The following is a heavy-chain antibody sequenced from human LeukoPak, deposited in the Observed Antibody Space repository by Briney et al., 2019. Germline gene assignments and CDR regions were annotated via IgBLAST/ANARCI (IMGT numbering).Heavy chain of an antibody. D-gene: IGHD6-19*01. J-gene: IGHJ6*03. CDR2: INPNSGGT. V-gene: IGHV1-2*02. CDR3: ARSPIARVAATTPYYMDV. CDR1: GYTFTGYY. Sequence: ASVKVSCKTSGYTFTGYYMHWVRQAPGQGLEWMGWINPNSGGTNYAQKLQGRVTLTTDTSMSTGYMELRSLRSDDTAVYYCARSPIARVAATTPYYMDVWAKGTTVTISS.